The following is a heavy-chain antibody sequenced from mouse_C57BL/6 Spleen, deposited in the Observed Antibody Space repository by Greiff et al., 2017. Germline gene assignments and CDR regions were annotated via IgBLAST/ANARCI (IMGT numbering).Heavy chain of an antibody. CDR2: IDPEDGDT. CDR3: TTPYDGYHYYAMDY. J-gene: IGHJ4*01. V-gene: IGHV14-1*01. CDR1: GFNIKDYY. Sequence: EVKLQESGAELVRPGASVKLSCTASGFNIKDYYMHWVKQRPEQGLERIGRIDPEDGDTEYAPKFQGKATMTADTSSNTAYLQLSSLTSEDTAVYDCTTPYDGYHYYAMDYWGQGTSVTVSS. D-gene: IGHD2-3*01.